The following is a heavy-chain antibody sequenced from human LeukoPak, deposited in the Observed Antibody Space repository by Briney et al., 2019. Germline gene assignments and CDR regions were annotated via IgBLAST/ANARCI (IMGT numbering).Heavy chain of an antibody. D-gene: IGHD3-22*01. CDR1: GGTFSSYA. CDR2: IIPIFGTA. CDR3: ARLGYYYDSSGSGHDY. Sequence: SVKVSCKASGGTFSSYAISWVRQAPGQGLEWMGGIIPIFGTANYAQKFQGRVTITADESTSTAYMELSSLRPEDTAVYYCARLGYYYDSSGSGHDYWGQGTLVTVSS. J-gene: IGHJ4*02. V-gene: IGHV1-69*13.